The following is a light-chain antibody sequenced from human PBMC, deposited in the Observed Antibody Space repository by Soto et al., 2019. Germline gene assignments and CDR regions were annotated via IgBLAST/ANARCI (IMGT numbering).Light chain of an antibody. CDR3: CSYTDIALDVV. Sequence: QSVLTQPASVSGSPGQSITISGTGTSSDIGDYDYVSWYQHLPGKAPKLLILDVTHRPSGVSDRFSGAKSGNTASLTISGVRAEDEADYYCCSYTDIALDVVFGGGAKLNVL. CDR1: SSDIGDYDY. CDR2: DVT. J-gene: IGLJ2*01. V-gene: IGLV2-14*01.